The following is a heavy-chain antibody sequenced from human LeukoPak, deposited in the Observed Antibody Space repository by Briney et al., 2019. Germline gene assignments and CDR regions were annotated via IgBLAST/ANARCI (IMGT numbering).Heavy chain of an antibody. V-gene: IGHV3-11*04. CDR3: ARRDCDSIKCRGSNWFDP. D-gene: IGHD3-22*01. CDR2: ISKSGSTI. J-gene: IGHJ5*02. CDR1: GFTFSDYY. Sequence: GGSLRLSCAASGFTFSDYYMSWIRQAPGKGLEWVSYISKSGSTIYYADSVKGRFTISRDNAKNSLYLQMNSLRAEDTAVYYCARRDCDSIKCRGSNWFDPWGQGTLVSVSS.